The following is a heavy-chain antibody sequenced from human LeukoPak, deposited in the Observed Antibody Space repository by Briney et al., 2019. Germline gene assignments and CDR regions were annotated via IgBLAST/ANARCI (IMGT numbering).Heavy chain of an antibody. CDR3: ARDLGGYCSSTSCYYYYGMDV. J-gene: IGHJ6*02. Sequence: ASVKVSCKASVYTFTGYYMHWVRQAPGQGLEGMGWINPNSGGTNYAQKFQGSVTMTRETSISTAYTELSRLRSDDTAVYYCARDLGGYCSSTSCYYYYGMDVWGQRTTVTVSS. CDR1: VYTFTGYY. V-gene: IGHV1-2*04. D-gene: IGHD2-2*03. CDR2: INPNSGGT.